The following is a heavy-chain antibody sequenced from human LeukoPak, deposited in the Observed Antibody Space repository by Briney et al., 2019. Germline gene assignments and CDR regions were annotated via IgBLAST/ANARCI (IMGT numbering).Heavy chain of an antibody. V-gene: IGHV3-23*01. Sequence: GGSLRLSCAASGFTFSSYAMSWVRQAPGKGLEWVSAISGSGGSTYYADSVKGRFTISRDNSKNTVYLQMNSLRAEDTAVYYCAKGLRYCSGGSCYSGGYMDVWGKGTTVTVSS. CDR1: GFTFSSYA. CDR2: ISGSGGST. CDR3: AKGLRYCSGGSCYSGGYMDV. J-gene: IGHJ6*03. D-gene: IGHD2-15*01.